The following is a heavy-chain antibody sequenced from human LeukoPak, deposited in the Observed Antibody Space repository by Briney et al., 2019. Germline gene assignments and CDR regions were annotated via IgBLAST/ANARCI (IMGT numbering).Heavy chain of an antibody. CDR2: IYYSGST. J-gene: IGHJ4*02. CDR1: GXSISNYY. Sequence: SETLSLTCTVSGXSISNYYWNWLRQPPGKGLEWIGYIYYSGSTKYNPSLKSRVTMSLDTSKKQFSLRLTSVTAADTAVYYCARGFDSKSTYFDYWGLGTLVTVSS. V-gene: IGHV4-59*01. D-gene: IGHD5-12*01. CDR3: ARGFDSKSTYFDY.